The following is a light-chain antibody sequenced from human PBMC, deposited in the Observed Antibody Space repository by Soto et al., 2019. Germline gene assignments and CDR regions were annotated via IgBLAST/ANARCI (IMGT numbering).Light chain of an antibody. CDR2: KAS. CDR3: QQYESFPRT. CDR1: QSINNY. Sequence: DIQMTQSPSTLSASVGDRVTITCRASQSINNYLAWYQQKPGKAPKLLIYKASTLESGVPSRFSGSGSETEFTLSISSLQPDDFATYYCQQYESFPRTFGQGTKVEIK. V-gene: IGKV1-5*03. J-gene: IGKJ1*01.